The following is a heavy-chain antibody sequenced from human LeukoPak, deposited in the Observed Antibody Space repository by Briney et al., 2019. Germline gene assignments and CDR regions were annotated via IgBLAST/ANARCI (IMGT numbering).Heavy chain of an antibody. CDR2: IRSSSSTI. CDR3: ARGGYSGYLPPPYYCGMDV. J-gene: IGHJ6*02. V-gene: IGHV3-11*01. D-gene: IGHD5-12*01. Sequence: GGSLRLSCAASGFTFSDYYMSWIRQAPGKGLEWVSYIRSSSSTIYYADSVKGRFTISRDNAKNSLYLQMNSLRAEDTAVCYCARGGYSGYLPPPYYCGMDVWGQGTTVTVSS. CDR1: GFTFSDYY.